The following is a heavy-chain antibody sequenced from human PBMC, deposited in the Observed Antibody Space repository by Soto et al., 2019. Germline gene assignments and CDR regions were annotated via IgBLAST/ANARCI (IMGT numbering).Heavy chain of an antibody. V-gene: IGHV3-30*03. Sequence: GGSLRLSCSASGFTFSTYGMHWVRQAPGKGLEWVALISYDGNKKFYADSMKGRFTISRDNSKDTLYLQMNSLRPEDTAVYYCARGGVVVTTEPHEYWGQGTLVTVSS. J-gene: IGHJ4*02. CDR1: GFTFSTYG. D-gene: IGHD3-22*01. CDR3: ARGGVVVTTEPHEY. CDR2: ISYDGNKK.